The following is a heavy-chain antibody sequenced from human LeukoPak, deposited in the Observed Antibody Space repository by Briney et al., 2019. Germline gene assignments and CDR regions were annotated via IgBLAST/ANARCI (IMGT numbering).Heavy chain of an antibody. CDR2: IYYSGST. CDR1: GGSISSGGYY. CDR3: ASQRGFYDYVWGSYRPSYYFDH. Sequence: SQTLSLTCTVSGGSISSGGYYWSWIRQHPGKGLEWIGYIYYSGSTYYNPSLKSRVTISVDTSKNQFSLKLSSVTAADTAVYYCASQRGFYDYVWGSYRPSYYFDHWGQGTLVTVSS. V-gene: IGHV4-31*03. D-gene: IGHD3-16*02. J-gene: IGHJ4*02.